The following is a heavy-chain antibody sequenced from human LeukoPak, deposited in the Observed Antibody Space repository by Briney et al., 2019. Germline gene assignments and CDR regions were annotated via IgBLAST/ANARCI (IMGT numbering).Heavy chain of an antibody. CDR2: INPNSGGT. Sequence: GASVKVSCKASGYTFTGYYMHWVRQAPGQGLEWMGWINPNSGGTNYAQKFQGRVTMTRDTSISTAYMELSRLRSDDTAVYYCARETAMAPPRFDYWGQGTLVTVSS. J-gene: IGHJ4*02. CDR3: ARETAMAPPRFDY. D-gene: IGHD5-18*01. CDR1: GYTFTGYY. V-gene: IGHV1-2*02.